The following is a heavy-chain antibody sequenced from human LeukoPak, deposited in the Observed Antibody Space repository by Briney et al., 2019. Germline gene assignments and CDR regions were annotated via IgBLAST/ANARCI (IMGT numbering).Heavy chain of an antibody. CDR1: GGSISSSDW. J-gene: IGHJ6*03. CDR2: IYHGGST. V-gene: IGHV4-4*02. D-gene: IGHD5-18*01. CDR3: ARVRGYGRDYYYYYMDV. Sequence: SETLSLACAVSGGSISSSDWWSWVRQPPGKGLEWIGEIYHGGSTNYNPSLKSRVTISVDKSKNQFSLKLSFVTAADTAVYYCARVRGYGRDYYYYYMDVWGKGTTVTVSS.